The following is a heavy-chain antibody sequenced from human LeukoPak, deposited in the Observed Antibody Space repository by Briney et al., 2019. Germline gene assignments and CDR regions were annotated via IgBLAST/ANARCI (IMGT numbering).Heavy chain of an antibody. Sequence: SQTLSLTCTVSGGSISSGGYYWSWIRQHPGKGLEWIGYIYYSRSTYYNPSLKSRVTISVDTSKNQFSLKLSSVTAADTAVYYCARGRAIFGVVIPFFDYWGQGTLVTVSS. CDR2: IYYSRST. V-gene: IGHV4-31*03. CDR1: GGSISSGGYY. D-gene: IGHD3-3*01. J-gene: IGHJ4*02. CDR3: ARGRAIFGVVIPFFDY.